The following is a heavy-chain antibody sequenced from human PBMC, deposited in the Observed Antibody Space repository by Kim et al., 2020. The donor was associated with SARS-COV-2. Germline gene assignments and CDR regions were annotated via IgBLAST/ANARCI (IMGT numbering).Heavy chain of an antibody. Sequence: RYRPSVHGQVTISADQSISAAYLQWSSLKASDTAMYFCARATNGTAFDNWGQGTLVTVSS. J-gene: IGHJ4*02. V-gene: IGHV5-51*01. CDR3: ARATNGTAFDN. D-gene: IGHD1-1*01.